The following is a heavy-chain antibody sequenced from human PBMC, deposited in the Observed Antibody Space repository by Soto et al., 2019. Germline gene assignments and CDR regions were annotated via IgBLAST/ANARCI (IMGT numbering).Heavy chain of an antibody. J-gene: IGHJ4*02. V-gene: IGHV3-33*01. CDR2: IWYDGSNK. CDR1: GFTFSSYG. D-gene: IGHD2-2*01. CDR3: ARGWLVVPAPFDY. Sequence: QVQLVESGGGVVQPGRSLRLSCAASGFTFSSYGMHWVRQAPGKGLEWVAVIWYDGSNKYYADSVKGRFTISRDKSKNTLYLQMNSLRAEDTAVYYCARGWLVVPAPFDYWGQGTLVTVSS.